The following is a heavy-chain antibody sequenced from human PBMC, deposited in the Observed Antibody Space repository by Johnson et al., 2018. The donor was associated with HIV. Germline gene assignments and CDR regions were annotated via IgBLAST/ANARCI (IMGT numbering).Heavy chain of an antibody. Sequence: QVQLVESGGGLVQPGRSLRLSCAASGFTFSSYGMHWVRQAPGKGLEWVAVIWYDGSNKYYADSVKGRFTISRDNSKNTLYLQMNSLKVEDTAVYYCARGAAFDIWGQGTMVIVSS. CDR1: GFTFSSYG. CDR2: IWYDGSNK. CDR3: ARGAAFDI. V-gene: IGHV3-33*01. J-gene: IGHJ3*02.